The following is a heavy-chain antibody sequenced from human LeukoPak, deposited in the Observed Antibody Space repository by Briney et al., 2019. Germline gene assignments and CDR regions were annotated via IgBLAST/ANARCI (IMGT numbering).Heavy chain of an antibody. CDR1: GYTFTSYD. D-gene: IGHD3-3*01. CDR2: MNPNSGNT. CDR3: ARGRGITIFGVVIIGQNWFDP. Sequence: GASVEVSCKASGYTFTSYDINWVRQATGQGLEWMGWMNPNSGNTGYAQKFQGRVTMTRNTSISTAYMELSSLRSEDTAVYYCARGRGITIFGVVIIGQNWFDPWGQGTLVTVSS. V-gene: IGHV1-8*01. J-gene: IGHJ5*02.